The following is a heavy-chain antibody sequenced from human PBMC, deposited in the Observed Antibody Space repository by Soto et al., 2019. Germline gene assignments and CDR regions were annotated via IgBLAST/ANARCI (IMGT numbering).Heavy chain of an antibody. V-gene: IGHV4-31*11. Sequence: QVQLQESGPGLVKPSQTLSLSCAVSGGPISRGASYWTWIRHHPGKGLEWIGYIHHSGSTYYNPSLKSRLSISVDTSKSHVALRMRSVTAADTGVYFCARGNIAVAGTNWFDSWGQGTLVTVSS. CDR3: ARGNIAVAGTNWFDS. J-gene: IGHJ5*01. D-gene: IGHD6-19*01. CDR2: IHHSGST. CDR1: GGPISRGASY.